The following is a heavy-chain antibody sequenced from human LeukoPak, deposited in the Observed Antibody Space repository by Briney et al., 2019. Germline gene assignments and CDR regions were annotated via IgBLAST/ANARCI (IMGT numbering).Heavy chain of an antibody. D-gene: IGHD3-10*01. Sequence: SGGSLRLSCAASGFPFNSYAMSWVRQPPGKGLEWIGEINHSGSTNYNPSLKSRVTISVDSSKNQFSLKLSSVTAADTAVYYCARGLPFSSGSYPTNWFDPWGQGTLVTVSS. CDR1: GFPFNSYA. J-gene: IGHJ5*02. CDR2: INHSGST. CDR3: ARGLPFSSGSYPTNWFDP. V-gene: IGHV4-34*01.